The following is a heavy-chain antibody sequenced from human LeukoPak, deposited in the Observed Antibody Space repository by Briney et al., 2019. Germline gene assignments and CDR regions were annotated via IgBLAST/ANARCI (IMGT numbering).Heavy chain of an antibody. V-gene: IGHV3-23*01. CDR2: ISGSGFST. D-gene: IGHD3-10*01. CDR1: GFTFSSYA. J-gene: IGHJ4*02. Sequence: GGSLRLSCAASGFTFSSYAMSWVRQAPGKGLEWVSAISGSGFSTYYADSVKGRFTISRDNSKNTLYLQMNSLRAEDTAVYYCAETFTMGFVDFDYWGQGTLVTVSS. CDR3: AETFTMGFVDFDY.